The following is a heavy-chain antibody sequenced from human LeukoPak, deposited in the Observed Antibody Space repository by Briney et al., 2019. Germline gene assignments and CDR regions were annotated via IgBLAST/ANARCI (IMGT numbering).Heavy chain of an antibody. CDR1: GYSIRSGYY. V-gene: IGHV4-38-2*02. CDR2: IYHSGST. J-gene: IGHJ5*02. D-gene: IGHD5-18*01. CDR3: ARDLRYSYGQSNWFLP. Sequence: SETLSLTCAVSGYSIRSGYYWVWIPQPPEKGREGFGSIYHSGSTYYNPSLKSRATISVDTSKKPFSLELSSEPAADAGVYYCARDLRYSYGQSNWFLPWAQRTLVTVSS.